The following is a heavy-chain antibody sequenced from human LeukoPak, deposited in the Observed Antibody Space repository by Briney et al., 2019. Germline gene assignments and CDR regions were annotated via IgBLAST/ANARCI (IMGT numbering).Heavy chain of an antibody. CDR3: AKGSCSSTSCHSWAYFQH. Sequence: PGGSLRLSCAASGFTFSSYGMHWVRQAPGKGLEWVAFIRYDGSNKYYAGSVKGRFTISRDNSKNTLYLQMNSLRAEDTAVYYCAKGSCSSTSCHSWAYFQHWGQGTLVTVSS. D-gene: IGHD2-2*01. J-gene: IGHJ1*01. CDR2: IRYDGSNK. V-gene: IGHV3-30*02. CDR1: GFTFSSYG.